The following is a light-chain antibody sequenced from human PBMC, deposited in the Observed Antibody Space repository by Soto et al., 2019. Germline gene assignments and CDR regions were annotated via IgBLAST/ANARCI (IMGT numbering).Light chain of an antibody. J-gene: IGKJ4*01. CDR3: QQYDSWPLT. V-gene: IGKV3D-15*01. Sequence: EIVMTQSPGTLSVSTGEGATLSCRASQSVDSNLAWYQQKPGQAPRLLIYGASTRATGIPDRFRGSGSGTEFTLTISSLQSEAFAVYYCQQYDSWPLTFGGGTKVEIK. CDR1: QSVDSN. CDR2: GAS.